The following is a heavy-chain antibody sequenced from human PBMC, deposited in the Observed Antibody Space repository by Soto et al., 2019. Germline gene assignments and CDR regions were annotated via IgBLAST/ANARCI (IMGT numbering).Heavy chain of an antibody. CDR3: ARVSTASYFYDTRGYSHFDY. D-gene: IGHD3-22*01. CDR1: GYTFNSHY. Sequence: ASVKVSCKASGYTFNSHYMHWVRQAPGQGLEWMGMINPIGGSATYAQRFKGRVSVTRDTSTGTVYMDLSSLRSEDTAVYYCARVSTASYFYDTRGYSHFDYWGQGTLVTVSS. J-gene: IGHJ4*02. CDR2: INPIGGSA. V-gene: IGHV1-46*02.